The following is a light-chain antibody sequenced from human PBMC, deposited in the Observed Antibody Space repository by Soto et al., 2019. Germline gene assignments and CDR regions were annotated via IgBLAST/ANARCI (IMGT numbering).Light chain of an antibody. V-gene: IGKV3-15*01. CDR1: QSVSSD. CDR3: QQYNNWPHT. J-gene: IGKJ2*01. Sequence: EVVMTQSPATLSVYPGERATLSCRASQSVSSDLAWYLQKPGQAPSLLVYGASTRATGMPARFSGSGSGTEFTLTISSLKSEDFAVYYCQQYNNWPHTFGQGTKLEIK. CDR2: GAS.